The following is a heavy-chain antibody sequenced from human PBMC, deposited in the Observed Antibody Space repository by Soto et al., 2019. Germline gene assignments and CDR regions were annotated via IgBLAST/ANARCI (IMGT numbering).Heavy chain of an antibody. CDR1: GGSISSGGYS. CDR2: IYHSGST. Sequence: PSETLSLTCAVSGGSISSGGYSWSWIRQPPGKGLEWIGYIYHSGSTYYNPSLKSRVTISVDRSKNQFSLKLSSVTAADTAVYYCARGGKYYYDSSGYSCFDPWRQGTLVTVSS. D-gene: IGHD3-22*01. V-gene: IGHV4-30-2*01. CDR3: ARGGKYYYDSSGYSCFDP. J-gene: IGHJ5*02.